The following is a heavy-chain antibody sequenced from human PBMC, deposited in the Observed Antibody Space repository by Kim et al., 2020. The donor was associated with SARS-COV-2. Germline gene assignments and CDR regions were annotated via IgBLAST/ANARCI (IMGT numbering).Heavy chain of an antibody. Sequence: YAQKFQGRVTITADKSTSTAYMELSSLRSEDTAVYYCAIVVPETNYYMDVWGKGTTVTVSS. J-gene: IGHJ6*03. D-gene: IGHD3-10*01. V-gene: IGHV1-69*04. CDR3: AIVVPETNYYMDV.